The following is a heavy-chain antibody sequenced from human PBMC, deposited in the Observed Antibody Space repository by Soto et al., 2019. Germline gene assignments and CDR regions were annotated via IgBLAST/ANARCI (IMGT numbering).Heavy chain of an antibody. D-gene: IGHD6-6*01. CDR2: IYPGDSDT. CDR1: GYSFTSYW. Sequence: EVQLVQSGAEVKKPGESLKISCKGSGYSFTSYWIGWVRQMPGKGLEWMGIIYPGDSDTRYSPSFQGQVTISADKSISTAYLQWSSLKASDTAMYYCARRYQYSSSHGRVYYFDYWGQGTLVTVSS. CDR3: ARRYQYSSSHGRVYYFDY. J-gene: IGHJ4*02. V-gene: IGHV5-51*03.